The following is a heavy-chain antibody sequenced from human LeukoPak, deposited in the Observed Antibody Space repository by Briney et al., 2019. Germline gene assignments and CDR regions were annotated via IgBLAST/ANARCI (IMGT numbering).Heavy chain of an antibody. J-gene: IGHJ4*02. CDR1: GDSISSYY. CDR3: ARGPPPDFDY. V-gene: IGHV4-4*07. CDR2: IHPSGST. Sequence: SETLSLTCSVSGDSISSYYWSWVRQPAGKGLEWIGRIHPSGSTNYSPSLKSRVTLSVDTPKNQFSLKLSSVTAADTAVYYCARGPPPDFDYWGRGTLVTVSS.